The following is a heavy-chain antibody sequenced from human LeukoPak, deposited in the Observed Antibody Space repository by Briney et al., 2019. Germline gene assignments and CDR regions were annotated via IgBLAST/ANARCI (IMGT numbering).Heavy chain of an antibody. CDR1: GFTVNSNY. CDR2: IYTGGTT. D-gene: IGHD4-11*01. J-gene: IGHJ4*02. V-gene: IGHV3-53*01. CDR3: ARLPKTTYFDY. Sequence: GGSLRLSCAASGFTVNSNYMSWVRQAPGKGLEWVSGIYTGGTTDYADSVKGRFTISRDNSKNTLFLQMNSLRAEDTAVYYCARLPKTTYFDYWGQGTLVTVFS.